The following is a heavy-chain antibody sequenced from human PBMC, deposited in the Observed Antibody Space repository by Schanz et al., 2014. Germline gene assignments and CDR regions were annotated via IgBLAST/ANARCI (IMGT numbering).Heavy chain of an antibody. D-gene: IGHD5-12*01. V-gene: IGHV3-23*01. CDR1: GFSFSSYA. CDR3: ARKVVATIGGYYDN. Sequence: EMQLLESGGGLIQPGGSLRLSCAASGFSFSSYAMGWVRQARGKGLEWVSAMNESHSTIYYADSVRGRFTISRDNAENTLFLQMNSLRAEDTAVYYCARKVVATIGGYYDNWGQGTLXIVSS. J-gene: IGHJ4*02. CDR2: MNESHSTI.